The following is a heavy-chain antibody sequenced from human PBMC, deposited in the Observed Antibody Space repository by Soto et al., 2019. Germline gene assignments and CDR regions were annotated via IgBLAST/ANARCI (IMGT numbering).Heavy chain of an antibody. D-gene: IGHD3-22*01. CDR2: ISGSGGST. V-gene: IGHV3-23*01. Sequence: SLRLSCAASGFTFSSYAMSWVRQAPGKGLEWVSAISGSGGSTYYADSVKGRFTISRDNSKNTLYLQMNSLRAEDTAVYYCAKVKYYDSSGYPNWGQGTLVTVSS. J-gene: IGHJ4*02. CDR3: AKVKYYDSSGYPN. CDR1: GFTFSSYA.